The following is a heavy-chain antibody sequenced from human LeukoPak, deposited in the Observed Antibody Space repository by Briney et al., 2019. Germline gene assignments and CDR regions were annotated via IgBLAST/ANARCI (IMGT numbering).Heavy chain of an antibody. CDR1: GFTFSSFW. V-gene: IGHV3-7*01. Sequence: GGSLRLSCTASGFTFSSFWMTWVRQAPGRGLEWGANIRQDGSEKYYVDSLKGRFTISRDNAKNSLYLQMNSLKAEDTAVYYCAREWGRGGSYNYFYYYMDVWGQGTTVTVSS. D-gene: IGHD1-26*01. CDR3: AREWGRGGSYNYFYYYMDV. CDR2: IRQDGSEK. J-gene: IGHJ6*03.